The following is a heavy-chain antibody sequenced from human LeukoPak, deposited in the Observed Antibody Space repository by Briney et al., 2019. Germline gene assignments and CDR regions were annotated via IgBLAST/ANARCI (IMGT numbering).Heavy chain of an antibody. D-gene: IGHD3-22*01. Sequence: GGSLRLSCAASGFTFSDYYMSWIRQAPGKGLEWVSYISSSGSTIYYADSVKGRFTISRDNAKNSLYLQMNSLRAEDTAAYYCARVIAEYYYDSSGYYWDYFDYWGQGTLVTVSS. CDR1: GFTFSDYY. CDR2: ISSSGSTI. J-gene: IGHJ4*02. CDR3: ARVIAEYYYDSSGYYWDYFDY. V-gene: IGHV3-11*01.